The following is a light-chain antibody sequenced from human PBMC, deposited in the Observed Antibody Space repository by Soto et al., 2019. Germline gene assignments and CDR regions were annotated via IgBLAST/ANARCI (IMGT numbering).Light chain of an antibody. V-gene: IGLV2-23*02. Sequence: LTQPASVSGSPGQSITISCTGTSSDFGSYNLVSWYQQHPGKAPKLMIYEVSKRPSGVSNRFSGSKSGNTASLTISGLQAEDEADYYCCSYAGSSTFLVFGGGTKVTVL. J-gene: IGLJ2*01. CDR1: SSDFGSYNL. CDR2: EVS. CDR3: CSYAGSSTFLV.